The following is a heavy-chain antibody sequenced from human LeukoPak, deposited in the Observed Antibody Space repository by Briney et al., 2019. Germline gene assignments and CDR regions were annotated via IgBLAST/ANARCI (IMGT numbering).Heavy chain of an antibody. V-gene: IGHV1-2*02. CDR1: GYTFIGHY. Sequence: ASVKVSCKTSGYTFIGHYMHWVRQAPGHGLEWMGWFSPKTGGSHFAQKFRGRVAMTTDTSVSTAYLELSSLRSDDTAVYYCVRDSGGSYYYPSDYWGQGTLVTVSS. CDR3: VRDSGGSYYYPSDY. D-gene: IGHD1-26*01. CDR2: FSPKTGGS. J-gene: IGHJ4*02.